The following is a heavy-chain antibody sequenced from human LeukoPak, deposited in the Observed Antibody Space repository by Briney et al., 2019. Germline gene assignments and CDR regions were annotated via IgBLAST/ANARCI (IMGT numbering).Heavy chain of an antibody. D-gene: IGHD3-3*01. J-gene: IGHJ5*02. V-gene: IGHV4-31*03. CDR2: IYYSGST. Sequence: PSQTLSLTCTVSGGSISSGGYYWSWIRQHPGKGLEWVGYIYYSGSTYYNPSLKSRVTISVDTSKNQFSLKLSSVTAADTAAYYCARETHYDFWSGYLGLYNWFDPWGQGTLVTVSS. CDR1: GGSISSGGYY. CDR3: ARETHYDFWSGYLGLYNWFDP.